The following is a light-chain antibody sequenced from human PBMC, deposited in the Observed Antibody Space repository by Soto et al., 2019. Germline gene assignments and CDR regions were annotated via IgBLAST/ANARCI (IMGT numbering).Light chain of an antibody. CDR3: YPYARCLHV. CDR2: DVS. V-gene: IGLV2-11*01. J-gene: IGLJ1*01. CDR1: SSDVGGYNY. Sequence: QSVRTQPRSVSGSPGQSVTISCTGTSSDVGGYNYVSWYQQHPGKAPKLMIYDVSKRPSGVPDRFSGSKSGNTASLTISGLQAEYDADYYCYPYARCLHVFRTGTKVT.